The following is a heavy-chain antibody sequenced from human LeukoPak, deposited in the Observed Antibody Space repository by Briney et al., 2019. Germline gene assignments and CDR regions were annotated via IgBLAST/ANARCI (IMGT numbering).Heavy chain of an antibody. CDR3: NRHFKGGRNGSGSYSKSYYYYYMDV. CDR2: IRSKANSYAT. CDR1: GFTFSGSA. Sequence: PGGSLRLSCAASGFTFSGSAMHWVRQASGKGLEWVGRIRSKANSYATAYAASVKGRFTISRDDSKNTAYLHMNSLKTEDTAVYYCNRHFKGGRNGSGSYSKSYYYYYMDVWGKGTTVTISS. V-gene: IGHV3-73*01. D-gene: IGHD3-10*01. J-gene: IGHJ6*03.